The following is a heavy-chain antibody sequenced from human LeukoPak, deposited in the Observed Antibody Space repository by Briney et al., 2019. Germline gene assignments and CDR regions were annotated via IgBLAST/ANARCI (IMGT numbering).Heavy chain of an antibody. CDR1: GFTFTTFG. D-gene: IGHD1/OR15-1a*01. CDR3: AKINNNDDY. J-gene: IGHJ4*02. CDR2: ISPDGNLE. Sequence: GGSRRLSCAASGFTFTTFGIHWVRQAPGKGLEWVAAISPDGNLEYCTDSVKGRFTISRDNSKNMIYLQMSSLRGEDSALYYCAKINNNDDYWGQGTLVTVSS. V-gene: IGHV3-30*18.